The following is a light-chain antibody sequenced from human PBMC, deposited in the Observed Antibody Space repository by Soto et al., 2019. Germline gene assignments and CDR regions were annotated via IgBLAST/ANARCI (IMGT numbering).Light chain of an antibody. Sequence: DIVMTQSPASLAVSLGERATFNCKSSQRVLFSSNNKNYLAWYQQKPGQPPKLLIYWASTRKSGVPERFSGSGSGTDFTLTISCLQAEDVAVYYCQQYYSTPLTFGGGTKVEIK. CDR2: WAS. CDR1: QRVLFSSNNKNY. V-gene: IGKV4-1*01. J-gene: IGKJ4*01. CDR3: QQYYSTPLT.